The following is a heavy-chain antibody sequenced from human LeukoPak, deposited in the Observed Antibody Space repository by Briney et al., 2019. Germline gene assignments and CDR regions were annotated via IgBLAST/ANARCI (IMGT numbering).Heavy chain of an antibody. D-gene: IGHD2/OR15-2a*01. Sequence: ASVKVSCKASGNTLTRHYMHWVRQAPGEGLQWMGDINPMTGATTYAQKFRGRVTVTRDTSTSTAYMELRSLRSDDTALYYCAREEYCNSTRCYKAFDIWGQGTMVTVSS. J-gene: IGHJ3*02. V-gene: IGHV1-46*01. CDR1: GNTLTRHY. CDR3: AREEYCNSTRCYKAFDI. CDR2: INPMTGAT.